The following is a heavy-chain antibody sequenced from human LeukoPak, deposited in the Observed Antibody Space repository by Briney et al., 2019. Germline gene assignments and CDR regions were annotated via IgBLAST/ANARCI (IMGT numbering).Heavy chain of an antibody. CDR1: GGSISSFY. CDR2: IYYSGST. CDR3: AGGPRIAARLWFDP. Sequence: SETLSLTCTVSGGSISSFYWSWIRHPPGKGLEWIGYIYYSGSTDYDPPLKSRVTISVDTSKNQLPLKLSSVTAADTAIYFCAGGPRIAARLWFDPWGQGTLVTVSS. D-gene: IGHD6-6*01. J-gene: IGHJ5*02. V-gene: IGHV4-59*01.